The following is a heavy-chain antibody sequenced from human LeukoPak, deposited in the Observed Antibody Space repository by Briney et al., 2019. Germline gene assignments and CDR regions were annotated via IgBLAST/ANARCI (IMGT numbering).Heavy chain of an antibody. V-gene: IGHV3-74*01. J-gene: IGHJ5*02. CDR2: IDTDGSTT. CDR1: GFTFSHFG. Sequence: PGTSLRLSCEASGFTFSHFGMHWVRQALGKGLEWVSGIDTDGSTTRYADSVKGRFTISRDNAKNTLYLQMNTLRAEDTAVYYCARDRPHNWFDPWGQGTLVTVSS. CDR3: ARDRPHNWFDP.